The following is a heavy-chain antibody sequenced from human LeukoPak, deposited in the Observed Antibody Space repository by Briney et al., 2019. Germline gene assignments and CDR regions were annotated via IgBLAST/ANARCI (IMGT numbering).Heavy chain of an antibody. CDR1: GYTFTSYG. D-gene: IGHD6-6*01. CDR2: ISAYNGNT. Sequence: ASVKVSCKASGYTFTSYGISWVRQAPGQGLEWMGWISAYNGNTNYAQKLQGRVTMTTDTSTSTAYMELSSLRSEDTAVYYCAREVKELVAYYYYGMDVWGQGTTVTVSS. CDR3: AREVKELVAYYYYGMDV. J-gene: IGHJ6*02. V-gene: IGHV1-18*01.